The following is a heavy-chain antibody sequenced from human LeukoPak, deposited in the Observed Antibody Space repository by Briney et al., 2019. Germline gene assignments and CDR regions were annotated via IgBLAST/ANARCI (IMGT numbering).Heavy chain of an antibody. CDR1: GFTFYYSA. CDR3: VKGGFTYYDD. Sequence: GGSLRLSCAASGFTFYYSAMTWVRQASEKGLEWVSTINTGDITFYANSVKGRFTISRDNSKNTLLLQKDSLRDEDTGIYYCVKGGFTYYDDWGQGTLVTVSS. D-gene: IGHD3-22*01. V-gene: IGHV3-23*01. J-gene: IGHJ4*02. CDR2: INTGDIT.